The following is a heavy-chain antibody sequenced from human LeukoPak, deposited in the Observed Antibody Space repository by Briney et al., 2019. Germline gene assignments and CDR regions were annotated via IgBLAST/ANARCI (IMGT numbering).Heavy chain of an antibody. V-gene: IGHV3-23*01. CDR3: AKGFSRNWYY. J-gene: IGHJ4*02. Sequence: PGGSLRLSCAASGFTFSSDAMSWVRQAPGKGLEWVSGICGSGGATYHAASVKGLFTISGDNTKNTLYLQMTSLGAEDTAVYYCAKGFSRNWYYWGQGTLVTVSS. CDR1: GFTFSSDA. CDR2: ICGSGGAT. D-gene: IGHD1-1*01.